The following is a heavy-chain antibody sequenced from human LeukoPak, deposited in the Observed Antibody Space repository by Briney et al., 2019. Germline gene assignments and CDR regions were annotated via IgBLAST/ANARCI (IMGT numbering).Heavy chain of an antibody. CDR3: ARAQGPVVVVPGANWYFDL. D-gene: IGHD2-2*01. J-gene: IGHJ2*01. V-gene: IGHV1-18*04. CDR2: ISGYNSNT. Sequence: ASVKVSCKASGYIFTAYYMHWVRQAPGQGLEWMGWISGYNSNTKYAQNIQGRVTMTIDTSTSTAYMELRSLRSDDTAVYYCARAQGPVVVVPGANWYFDLWGRGTLVTVSS. CDR1: GYIFTAYY.